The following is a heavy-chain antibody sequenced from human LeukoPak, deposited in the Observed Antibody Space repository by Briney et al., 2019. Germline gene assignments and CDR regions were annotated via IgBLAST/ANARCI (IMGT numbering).Heavy chain of an antibody. J-gene: IGHJ5*02. Sequence: PSETLSLTCTVSNGSISTYYWSWIRQSPGKGLEWIGYIYYTGSTNYNPSLKSRVTISVDTSKNQFSLKLSSVTAADTAVYYCARESEVYYYDSSVIDPWGQGTLVTVSS. CDR2: IYYTGST. V-gene: IGHV4-59*12. CDR3: ARESEVYYYDSSVIDP. CDR1: NGSISTYY. D-gene: IGHD3-22*01.